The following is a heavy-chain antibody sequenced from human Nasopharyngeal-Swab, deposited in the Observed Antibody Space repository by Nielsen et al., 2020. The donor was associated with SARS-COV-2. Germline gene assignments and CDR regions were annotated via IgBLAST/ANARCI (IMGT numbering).Heavy chain of an antibody. Sequence: GESLKISCAASGFTFSSYWMHWVRQAPGKGLVWVSRINDDGRDTIYADSVKGRFTISRDNAKNSLYLQMNSLGAEDTAVYYCLRGDSRDVWGQGTMVTVSS. CDR1: GFTFSSYW. CDR2: INDDGRDT. J-gene: IGHJ3*01. CDR3: LRGDSRDV. V-gene: IGHV3-74*01. D-gene: IGHD3-22*01.